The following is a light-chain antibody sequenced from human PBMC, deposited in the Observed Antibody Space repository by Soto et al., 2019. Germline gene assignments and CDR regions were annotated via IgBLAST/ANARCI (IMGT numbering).Light chain of an antibody. J-gene: IGLJ1*01. CDR1: SSNIGAGYD. CDR2: GNS. Sequence: QSVLTQSPSVSGAPGQRVTIPCTGSSSNIGAGYDVHWYQQLPGTAPKLLIYGNSNRPSGVPDRFSGSKSGTSASLAITGLQAEDEADYYCQSYDSSRYVFGTGTKLTVL. V-gene: IGLV1-40*01. CDR3: QSYDSSRYV.